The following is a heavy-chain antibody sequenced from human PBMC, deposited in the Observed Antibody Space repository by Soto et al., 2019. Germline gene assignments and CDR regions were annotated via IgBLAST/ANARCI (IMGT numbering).Heavy chain of an antibody. CDR3: ARGRGGSYGGNSAHFDI. Sequence: QVQLVESGGGVVQPGTSLRLSCEASGLTFSGFGMHWVRQAPCKGLEWVAVIWYDGSKKYYADCVKGRFTISRDNSKNALYLQMNSLRAEDTAVYYCARGRGGSYGGNSAHFDIPGQGTLVTVSS. J-gene: IGHJ3*02. D-gene: IGHD4-17*01. V-gene: IGHV3-33*01. CDR1: GLTFSGFG. CDR2: IWYDGSKK.